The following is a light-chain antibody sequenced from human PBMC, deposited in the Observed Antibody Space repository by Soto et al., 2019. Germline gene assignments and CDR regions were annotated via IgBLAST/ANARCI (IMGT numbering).Light chain of an antibody. CDR2: EVS. V-gene: IGLV2-8*01. Sequence: QSALTQPPSASGSPGQSVTISCTRTSSDVGGYNYVSWYQQHPGKAPKLMIYEVSKRPSGVPDRFSGSKSGNTASLTVSGLQAEDEADYYCSSFAGSFYWVFGGGTKLTVL. J-gene: IGLJ2*01. CDR1: SSDVGGYNY. CDR3: SSFAGSFYWV.